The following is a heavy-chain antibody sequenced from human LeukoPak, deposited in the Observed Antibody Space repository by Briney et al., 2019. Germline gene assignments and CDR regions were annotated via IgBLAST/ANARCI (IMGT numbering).Heavy chain of an antibody. V-gene: IGHV3-33*01. CDR1: GFTFSSYG. D-gene: IGHD3-16*01. Sequence: GRSLRLSCAASGFTFSSYGMHWVRQAPGKGLEWVAVIWYDGSNEYYADSVKGRFTISRDNSKNTLYLQMNSLRAEDTAVYYCARAWGMAKGLDYWGQGTLVTVSS. J-gene: IGHJ4*02. CDR3: ARAWGMAKGLDY. CDR2: IWYDGSNE.